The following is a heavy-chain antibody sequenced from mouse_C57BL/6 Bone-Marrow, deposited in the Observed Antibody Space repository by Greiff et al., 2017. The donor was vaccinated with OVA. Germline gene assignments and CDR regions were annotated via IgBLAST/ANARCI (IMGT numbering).Heavy chain of an antibody. CDR3: ARGVYY. J-gene: IGHJ2*01. V-gene: IGHV5-4*01. CDR2: ISDGGSYT. CDR1: GFTFSSYA. Sequence: EVQGVESGGGLVKPGGSLKLSCAASGFTFSSYAMSWVRQTPEKRLEWVATISDGGSYTYYPDNVKGRFTISRDNAKNNLYLQMSHLKSEDTAMYYCARGVYYWGQGTTLTVSS.